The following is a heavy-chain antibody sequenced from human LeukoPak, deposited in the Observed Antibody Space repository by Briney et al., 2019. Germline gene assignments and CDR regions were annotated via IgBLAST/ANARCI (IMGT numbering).Heavy chain of an antibody. CDR2: IWYDGSNK. J-gene: IGHJ5*02. V-gene: IGHV3-33*01. D-gene: IGHD6-13*01. Sequence: GGSLRLSCAASGFTFSSYGMHWVRQAPGKGLEWVAVIWYDGSNKYYADPVKGRFTISRDNSKNTLYLQMNGLRAGDTAVYYCARDKGSSWPNWFDPWGQGTLVTVSS. CDR1: GFTFSSYG. CDR3: ARDKGSSWPNWFDP.